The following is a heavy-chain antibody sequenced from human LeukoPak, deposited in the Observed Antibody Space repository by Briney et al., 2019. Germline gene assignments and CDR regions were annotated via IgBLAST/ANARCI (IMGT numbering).Heavy chain of an antibody. CDR3: ARQKKSGIAARPPTDY. V-gene: IGHV5-51*01. J-gene: IGHJ4*02. D-gene: IGHD6-6*01. CDR1: GYSFTSYW. CDR2: IYPGDSDT. Sequence: GESLQISCKGSGYSFTSYWIGWVRQMPGKGLEWMGIIYPGDSDTRYSPSFQGQVTISADKSISTAYLQWSSLKASDTAMYYCARQKKSGIAARPPTDYWGQGTLVTVSS.